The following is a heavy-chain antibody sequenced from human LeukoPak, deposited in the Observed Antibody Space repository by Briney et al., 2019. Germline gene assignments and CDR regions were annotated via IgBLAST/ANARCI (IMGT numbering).Heavy chain of an antibody. V-gene: IGHV3-64D*09. CDR1: GFTFSRYG. J-gene: IGHJ6*02. Sequence: GGSLRLSCSASGFTFSRYGMHWVRQAPGKGLEYVSAIVSNGDSTYYADSVKGRFTFSRDNAKNTLYLQMSSLRPDDTAVYYCVNPGWYYDSSGYSYYYGMDVWGQGTTVTVSS. D-gene: IGHD3-22*01. CDR3: VNPGWYYDSSGYSYYYGMDV. CDR2: IVSNGDST.